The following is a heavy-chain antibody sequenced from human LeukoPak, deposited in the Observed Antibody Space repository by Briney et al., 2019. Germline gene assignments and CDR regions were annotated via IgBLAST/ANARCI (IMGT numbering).Heavy chain of an antibody. Sequence: PGGSLRLSCVASGFIFSDYWMNWVRQVPGKGLKWVANINEDGSEQDYVDSVRGRFTISRDNAKNSLYLQMNSLRAEDTAVYYCASRESSMTRSHWGQGTLVTVSS. CDR3: ASRESSMTRSH. V-gene: IGHV3-7*01. CDR2: INEDGSEQ. J-gene: IGHJ4*02. D-gene: IGHD2/OR15-2a*01. CDR1: GFIFSDYW.